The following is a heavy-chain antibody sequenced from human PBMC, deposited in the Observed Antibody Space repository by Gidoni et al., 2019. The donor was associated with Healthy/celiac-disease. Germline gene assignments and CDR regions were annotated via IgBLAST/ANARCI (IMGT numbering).Heavy chain of an antibody. J-gene: IGHJ4*02. CDR1: GFTFSSYA. CDR3: ARAPDG. CDR2: ISYDGSNK. V-gene: IGHV3-30*01. Sequence: QVQLVESGGGVVQPVRSLRLSCAASGFTFSSYAMHWVRQAPGKGLEWVAVISYDGSNKYYADSVKGRFTISRDNSKNTLYLQMNSLRAEDTAVYYCARAPDGWGQGTLVTVSS.